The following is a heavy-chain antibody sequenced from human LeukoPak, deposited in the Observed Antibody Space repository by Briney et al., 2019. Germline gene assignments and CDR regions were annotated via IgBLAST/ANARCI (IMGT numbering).Heavy chain of an antibody. Sequence: SETLSLTCTVSGGSISSYYWSWIRQPPGKGLEWIGYIHYSGSTKYNPAPKSRVTISIDTSKNQFSLKLGSVTAADTAVYYCARHHDYSDSYYYYDLDVWGQGTTVTVSS. CDR2: IHYSGST. V-gene: IGHV4-59*01. CDR1: GGSISSYY. J-gene: IGHJ6*02. CDR3: ARHHDYSDSYYYYDLDV. D-gene: IGHD4-11*01.